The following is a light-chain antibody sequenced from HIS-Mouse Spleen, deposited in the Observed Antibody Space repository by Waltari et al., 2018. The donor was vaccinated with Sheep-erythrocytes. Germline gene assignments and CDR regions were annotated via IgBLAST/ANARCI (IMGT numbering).Light chain of an antibody. Sequence: SYELTQPPSVSVSPGQTARITCSGDALPKKYAYWYQQKSGQAPVLVIYEDSKRPSGIPGRFSGSSSGTMATWTISGAQVEDEADYYCYSTDSSGNHRVFGTGTKVTVL. CDR1: ALPKKY. V-gene: IGLV3-10*01. CDR3: YSTDSSGNHRV. J-gene: IGLJ1*01. CDR2: EDS.